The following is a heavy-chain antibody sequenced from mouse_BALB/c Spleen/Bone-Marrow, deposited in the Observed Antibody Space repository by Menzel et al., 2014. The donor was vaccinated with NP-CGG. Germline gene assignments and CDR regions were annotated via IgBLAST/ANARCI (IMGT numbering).Heavy chain of an antibody. D-gene: IGHD1-1*01. J-gene: IGHJ2*01. Sequence: EVMLVESGAELVKPGASVKLSCTASGFNIKDTYMHWVKQRPEQGLEWIGRIDPANGNTKYDPKFQGKATITADTSSNTAYLQLSSLTSEDTAVYYCARCYYGSSLFDYWGQGTTLTVSS. CDR3: ARCYYGSSLFDY. CDR1: GFNIKDTY. CDR2: IDPANGNT. V-gene: IGHV14-3*02.